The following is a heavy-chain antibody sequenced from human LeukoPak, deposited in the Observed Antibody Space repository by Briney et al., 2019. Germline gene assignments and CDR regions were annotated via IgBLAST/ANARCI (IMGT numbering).Heavy chain of an antibody. D-gene: IGHD3-22*01. CDR3: ARDHPPDYYDSSGLKN. Sequence: PSETLSLTCTVSGGSISKYYWSWIRQPAGKGLEWIGRIYTRGSTNYNPSLKSRVTISVDKSKNQFSLKLTSVTAADTAVYYCARDHPPDYYDSSGLKNWGQGTLVTVSS. CDR2: IYTRGST. J-gene: IGHJ4*02. CDR1: GGSISKYY. V-gene: IGHV4-4*07.